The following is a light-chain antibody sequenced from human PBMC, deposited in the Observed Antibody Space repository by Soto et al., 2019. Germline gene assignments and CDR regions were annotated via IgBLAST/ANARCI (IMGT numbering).Light chain of an antibody. J-gene: IGKJ4*01. Sequence: DIQMTQSPSTLSASVGDRVTITCRASQSISSWLAWYQQKQGKAPKLLIYDASSLESGVPSRFSGSGSGTEFTLTISSLQPDDFATYYCQQYNSYPLTFGGGTKVEIK. V-gene: IGKV1-5*01. CDR1: QSISSW. CDR3: QQYNSYPLT. CDR2: DAS.